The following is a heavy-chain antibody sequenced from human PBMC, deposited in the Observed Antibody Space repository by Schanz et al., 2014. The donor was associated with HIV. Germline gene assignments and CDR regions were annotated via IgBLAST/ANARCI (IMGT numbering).Heavy chain of an antibody. D-gene: IGHD3-22*01. CDR3: AKPEYDSRGNSQSHFDY. V-gene: IGHV3-23*04. CDR1: GFSFNNYG. Sequence: VQLVESGGGVVQPGRSLRLSCVASGFSFNNYGMHWVRQAPGKGLEWVSTISGSGGSPYYADSVNGRFTISRDNSKNTLYLQMTTLRTEDTAVYYCAKPEYDSRGNSQSHFDYWGQGTLVTVSS. CDR2: ISGSGGSP. J-gene: IGHJ4*02.